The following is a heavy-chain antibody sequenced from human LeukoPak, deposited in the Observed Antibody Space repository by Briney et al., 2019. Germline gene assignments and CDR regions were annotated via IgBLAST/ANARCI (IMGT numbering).Heavy chain of an antibody. CDR1: GYTFTSYG. CDR2: IIPIFGTA. V-gene: IGHV1-69*13. J-gene: IGHJ3*02. CDR3: ARKKCSGGSCFSQDAFDI. D-gene: IGHD2-15*01. Sequence: SVKVSCKASGYTFTSYGISWVRQAPGQGLEWMGGIIPIFGTANYAQKFQGRVTITADESTSTAYMELSSLRSEDTAVYYCARKKCSGGSCFSQDAFDIWGQGTMVTVSS.